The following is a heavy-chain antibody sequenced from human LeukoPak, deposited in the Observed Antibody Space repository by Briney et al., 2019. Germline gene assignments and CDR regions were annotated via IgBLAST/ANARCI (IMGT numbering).Heavy chain of an antibody. CDR1: GGSITSTNY. J-gene: IGHJ5*02. D-gene: IGHD6-13*01. CDR3: ARDLQQLKHNWFDP. Sequence: SGTLSLTCGVSGGSITSTNYWTWVRQPPGKGLEWIGEVNLQGSTNYNPSLMGRVAISVDMSENHISLQLTSVTAADTAVYYCARDLQQLKHNWFDPWGQGTLVTVSS. CDR2: VNLQGST. V-gene: IGHV4-4*02.